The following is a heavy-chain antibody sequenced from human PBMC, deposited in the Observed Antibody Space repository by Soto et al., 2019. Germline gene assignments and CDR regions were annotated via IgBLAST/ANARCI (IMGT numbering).Heavy chain of an antibody. CDR2: IDTSSTKI. D-gene: IGHD3-3*01. CDR3: ATHYDLWTGYLSPVDY. V-gene: IGHV3-11*01. J-gene: IGHJ4*02. Sequence: GGPLSLSCTASGYTFSDYYLSWIRQAPGKGLEWISYIDTSSTKIYYADSVRGRFTISRDNGKNSLFLEMNNLRVEDTAVYFCATHYDLWTGYLSPVDYWGRGTLVTVSS. CDR1: GYTFSDYY.